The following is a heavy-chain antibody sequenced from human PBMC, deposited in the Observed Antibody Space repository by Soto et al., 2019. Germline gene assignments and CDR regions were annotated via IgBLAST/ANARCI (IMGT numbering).Heavy chain of an antibody. D-gene: IGHD2-15*01. CDR2: IWHTGRP. V-gene: IGHV4-4*02. J-gene: IGHJ4*02. CDR1: GDSLTNNHW. Sequence: QLRESGPGLVQPSGTLSLTCDVSGDSLTNNHWWSWVRQAPGKGLEWIGEIWHTGRPNYNPSLKSRVAISIDKSKNQFSLKLSSVTAADTAMYYSVRDSRTGCSSVNCYMHWGQGTLVSVSS. CDR3: VRDSRTGCSSVNCYMH.